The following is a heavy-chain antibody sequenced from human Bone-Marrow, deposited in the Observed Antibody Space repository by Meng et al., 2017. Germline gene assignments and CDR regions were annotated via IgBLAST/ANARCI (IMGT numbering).Heavy chain of an antibody. CDR1: GFTFSTFG. J-gene: IGHJ4*02. CDR2: ISHDERNK. CDR3: ASDYYDSGSYGH. V-gene: IGHV3-30*03. D-gene: IGHD3-10*01. Sequence: QAQLVESGGGVVQPGRSLRLSCAASGFTFSTFGMHWVRQAPGKGLECVATISHDERNKHYADSVKGRFSISRDNSKNTLYLQMNSLRAEDTAVYYCASDYYDSGSYGHWGLGTLVTVSS.